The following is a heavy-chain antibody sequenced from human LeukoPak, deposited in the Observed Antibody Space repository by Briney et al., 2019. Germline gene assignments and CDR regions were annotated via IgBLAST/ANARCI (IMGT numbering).Heavy chain of an antibody. J-gene: IGHJ4*02. V-gene: IGHV3-23*01. CDR1: GFIFNSYA. CDR3: AIGGACSGGSCSFLKFYY. D-gene: IGHD2-15*01. Sequence: GGSLRLSCSASGFIFNSYAMSWVRQAPGKGLEWVSTISGSGAGTYYADSVKGRFTISRDNSKNTLYLQMSSLRAEDTAVHYCAIGGACSGGSCSFLKFYYWGQGTLVTVSS. CDR2: ISGSGAGT.